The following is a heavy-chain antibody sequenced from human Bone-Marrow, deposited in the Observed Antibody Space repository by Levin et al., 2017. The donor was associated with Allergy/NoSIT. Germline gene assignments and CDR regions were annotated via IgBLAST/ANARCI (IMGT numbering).Heavy chain of an antibody. CDR1: GGTFSNSA. J-gene: IGHJ4*02. V-gene: IGHV1-69*06. D-gene: IGHD3-16*01. Sequence: VASVKVSCKASGGTFSNSAITWVRQAPGQGLEWIGSSVPMFRSADYAQNFQDRVTITADTSTGLAYMQLSGLTPEDTATYYCASLSIYDGFDWTEYWGQGALVTVAS. CDR3: ASLSIYDGFDWTEY. CDR2: SVPMFRSA.